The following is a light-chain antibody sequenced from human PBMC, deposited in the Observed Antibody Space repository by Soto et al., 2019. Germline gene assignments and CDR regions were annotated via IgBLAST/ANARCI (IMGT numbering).Light chain of an antibody. J-gene: IGKJ1*01. Sequence: EMVLTQSPGTLSLSPGERATLSCRARQSVSSNFLTWYQQKPGQAPRLLIYGASSRATGIPDRFSGSGSGTDFTLTISRLEPDDFAVYYCQQYGSSPPRTFGQGTKVEIK. CDR3: QQYGSSPPRT. CDR1: QSVSSNF. CDR2: GAS. V-gene: IGKV3-20*01.